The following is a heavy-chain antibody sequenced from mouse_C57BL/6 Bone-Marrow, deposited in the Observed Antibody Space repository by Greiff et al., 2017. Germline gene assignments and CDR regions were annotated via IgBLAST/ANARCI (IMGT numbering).Heavy chain of an antibody. V-gene: IGHV14-4*01. Sequence: VQLKQSGAELVRPGASVKLSCTASGFNIKDDYMHWVKQRPEQGLEWIGWIDPENGDTEYASKFQGKATITADTSSNTAYLQLSSLTSEDTAVYYCTSSYSNYDAMDYWGQGTSVTVSS. CDR3: TSSYSNYDAMDY. CDR1: GFNIKDDY. CDR2: IDPENGDT. D-gene: IGHD2-5*01. J-gene: IGHJ4*01.